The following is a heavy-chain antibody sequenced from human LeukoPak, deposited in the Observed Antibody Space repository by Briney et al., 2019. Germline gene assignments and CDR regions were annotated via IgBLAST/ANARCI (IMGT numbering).Heavy chain of an antibody. CDR1: GGSISSSSYY. CDR2: IYYSGST. V-gene: IGHV4-39*07. D-gene: IGHD3-22*01. CDR3: ARDDSSGRYYFDY. Sequence: SETLSLTCTVSGGSISSSSYYRGWIRQPPGKGLEWIGSIYYSGSTYYNPSLKSRVTISVDTSKNQFSLKLSSVTAAGTAVYYCARDDSSGRYYFDYWGQGTLVTVSS. J-gene: IGHJ4*02.